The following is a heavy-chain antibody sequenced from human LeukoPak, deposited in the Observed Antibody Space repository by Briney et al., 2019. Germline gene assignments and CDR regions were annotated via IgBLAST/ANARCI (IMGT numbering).Heavy chain of an antibody. CDR1: GYTFTSYY. J-gene: IGHJ4*02. D-gene: IGHD6-19*01. Sequence: ASVKVSCKASGYTFTSYYMHWVRQAPGQGLEWMGIINPSGGSTSYAQKFQGRVTMTRDTSTSTVYTELSSLRSEDTAVYYCARQLEIAVAGTVSYYFDYWGQGTLVTVSS. CDR2: INPSGGST. CDR3: ARQLEIAVAGTVSYYFDY. V-gene: IGHV1-46*01.